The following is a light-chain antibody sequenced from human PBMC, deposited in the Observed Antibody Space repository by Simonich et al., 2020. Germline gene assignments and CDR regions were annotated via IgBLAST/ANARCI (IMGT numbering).Light chain of an antibody. CDR2: AAS. CDR1: QCISNY. V-gene: IGKV1-17*03. CDR3: LQHNSYPYT. J-gene: IGKJ2*01. Sequence: DIPMTKSPSARSASVVDSVTITCRSSQCISNYLAWFHQKPGKVPKRLIYAASSLQSGVPSRFSGSGSGTEFTLTISSLQPEDFATYYCLQHNSYPYTFGQGTKLEIK.